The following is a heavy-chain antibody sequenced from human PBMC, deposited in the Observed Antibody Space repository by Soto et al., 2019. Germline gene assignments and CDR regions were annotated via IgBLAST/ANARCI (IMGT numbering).Heavy chain of an antibody. J-gene: IGHJ2*01. CDR2: IRSKANNYAT. CDR1: GFTFSGSA. CDR3: TRQGLQYCGGDCYLLPYFDL. D-gene: IGHD2-21*02. V-gene: IGHV3-73*02. Sequence: EVQLVESGGGLVQPGGSLKLSCAASGFTFSGSAMHWVRQASGKGLEWVGRIRSKANNYATVYAASVKGRFTISRDDSKILAHLQMNSLKTEDTAVYYCTRQGLQYCGGDCYLLPYFDLWGRGTLVTVSS.